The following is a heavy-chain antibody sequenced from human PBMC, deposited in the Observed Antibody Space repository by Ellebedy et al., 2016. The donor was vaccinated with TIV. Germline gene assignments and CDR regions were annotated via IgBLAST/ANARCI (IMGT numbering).Heavy chain of an antibody. V-gene: IGHV3-48*02. Sequence: GGSLRLSXAAPGFTFSSYSMNWVRQAPGKGLEWVSYIGSSGDNTIYYADSVRGRFTISRDNAKNSLYLQMSSLRDEDTAVYYCTTDYYDNSGYRMLGGYWGQGTLVTVSS. D-gene: IGHD3-22*01. CDR1: GFTFSSYS. J-gene: IGHJ4*02. CDR2: IGSSGDNTI. CDR3: TTDYYDNSGYRMLGGY.